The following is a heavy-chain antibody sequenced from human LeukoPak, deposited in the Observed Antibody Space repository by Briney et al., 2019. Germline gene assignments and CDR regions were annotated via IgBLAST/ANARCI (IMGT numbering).Heavy chain of an antibody. Sequence: PSETLSLTCTVSGGSISSSSYYWDWIRQPPGKGLEWIGAIYYSGNTNYNPSLKSRVTISVDTSKNQFSLKLSSVTAADTAVYDCARHRIPAALASAFDYWGQGTLVTVSS. D-gene: IGHD2-2*01. CDR2: IYYSGNT. V-gene: IGHV4-39*01. J-gene: IGHJ4*02. CDR3: ARHRIPAALASAFDY. CDR1: GGSISSSSYY.